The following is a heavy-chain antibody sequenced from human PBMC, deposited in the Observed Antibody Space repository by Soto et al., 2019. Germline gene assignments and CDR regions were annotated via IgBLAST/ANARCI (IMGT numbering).Heavy chain of an antibody. CDR2: IYHSGST. Sequence: SEALSFTCAVSAVSISSGGDSWSWILQPPWKGLEWVGYIYHSGSTYYNPSLKSRVTISVDRSKNQFSLKLSSVTAADTAVYYCATERGYSGFDYWGQGTLVTVSS. V-gene: IGHV4-30-2*01. J-gene: IGHJ4*02. D-gene: IGHD5-12*01. CDR3: ATERGYSGFDY. CDR1: AVSISSGGDS.